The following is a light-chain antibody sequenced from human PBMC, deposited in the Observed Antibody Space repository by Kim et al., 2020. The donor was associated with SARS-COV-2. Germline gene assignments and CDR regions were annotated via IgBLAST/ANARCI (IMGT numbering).Light chain of an antibody. CDR3: HSRDSSGNHVF. CDR1: SLRSYY. J-gene: IGLJ1*01. CDR2: GKN. V-gene: IGLV3-19*01. Sequence: SSELTQDPAVSVALGQTVRITCQGDSLRSYYASWYQQKPGQAPVLVIYGKNNRPSGIPDRFSGSSSGNTASLTITGAQAEDEADYYCHSRDSSGNHVFFG.